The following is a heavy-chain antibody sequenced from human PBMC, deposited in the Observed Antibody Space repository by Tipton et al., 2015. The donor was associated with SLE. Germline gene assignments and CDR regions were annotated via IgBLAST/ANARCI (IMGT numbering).Heavy chain of an antibody. CDR1: GGSISSYY. CDR2: IYYSGST. CDR3: ARRLGSSGFDY. Sequence: TLSLTCTVSGGSISSYYWSWIRQPPGKGLEWIGYIYYSGSTNYNPSLKSRVTISVDTSKNQFSLKLSSVTAADTAVYYCARRLGSSGFDYWAQGTLVPVSS. V-gene: IGHV4-59*08. J-gene: IGHJ4*02. D-gene: IGHD3-22*01.